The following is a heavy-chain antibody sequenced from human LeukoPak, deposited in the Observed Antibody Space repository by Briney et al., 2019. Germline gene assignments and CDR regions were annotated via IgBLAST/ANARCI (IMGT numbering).Heavy chain of an antibody. J-gene: IGHJ4*02. CDR1: GGSVSSGRYY. D-gene: IGHD4-23*01. CDR3: ARDGGMVSFDY. V-gene: IGHV4-61*01. Sequence: SETLSLTCTVSGGSVSSGRYYWSWIRQPPGKGLEWIGYIYSSGSTNYNPSLKSRVTISVDTSKNQFSLKLSSVTAADTAVYYCARDGGMVSFDYWGQGTLVTVFS. CDR2: IYSSGST.